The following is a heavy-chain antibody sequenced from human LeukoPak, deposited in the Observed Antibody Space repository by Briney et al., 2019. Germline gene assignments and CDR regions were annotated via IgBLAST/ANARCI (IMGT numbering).Heavy chain of an antibody. D-gene: IGHD3-22*01. J-gene: IGHJ4*02. Sequence: PSETLSLTCTVSGGSISSYYWSWIRQPAGKGLEWIGRIYTSGGTNYNLSLKSRVTMSVDTSKNQFSLKLSSVTAADTAVYYCARDHRYDSSGYYPPSFDYWGQGTLVTVSS. CDR3: ARDHRYDSSGYYPPSFDY. CDR1: GGSISSYY. V-gene: IGHV4-4*07. CDR2: IYTSGGT.